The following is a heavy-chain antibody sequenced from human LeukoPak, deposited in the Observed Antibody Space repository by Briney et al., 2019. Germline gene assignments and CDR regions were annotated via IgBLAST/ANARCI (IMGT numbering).Heavy chain of an antibody. J-gene: IGHJ6*03. D-gene: IGHD1-7*01. Sequence: SETLSLTCAVYGGSFSGYYWSWIRQPPGKGLEWIGEINHSGSTNYNPSLKSRVTISVDTSKNQFSLKPSSVTAADTAVYYCARGRKLLSYYYYYMDVWGKGTTVTVSS. V-gene: IGHV4-34*01. CDR3: ARGRKLLSYYYYYMDV. CDR1: GGSFSGYY. CDR2: INHSGST.